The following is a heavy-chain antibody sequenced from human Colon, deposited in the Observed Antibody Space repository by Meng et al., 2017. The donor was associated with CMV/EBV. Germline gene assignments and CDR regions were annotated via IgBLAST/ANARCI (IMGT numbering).Heavy chain of an antibody. CDR1: GLIFSAYS. CDR3: ARGGGRSSSTSHYFDH. D-gene: IGHD6-13*01. Sequence: GLIFSAYSMNWVGQAPGKGLEWVASISSFTGYTYYADSMKGRFTISRDDAENSLYLQVNSLRADDTAVYYCARGGGRSSSTSHYFDHWGQGTLVTVSS. J-gene: IGHJ4*02. CDR2: ISSFTGYT. V-gene: IGHV3-21*01.